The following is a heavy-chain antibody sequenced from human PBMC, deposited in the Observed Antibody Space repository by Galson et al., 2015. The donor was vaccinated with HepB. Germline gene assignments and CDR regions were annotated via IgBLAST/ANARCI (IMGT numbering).Heavy chain of an antibody. V-gene: IGHV3-11*06. CDR3: ARNLNVLLWFGELDP. Sequence: SLRLSCAASGFTFSDCYMSWIRQAPGKGLEWVSYISSSSSYTNYADSVKGRFTISRDNAKNSLYLQMNSLRAEDTAVYYCARNLNVLLWFGELDPWGQGTLVTASS. CDR1: GFTFSDCY. D-gene: IGHD3-10*01. J-gene: IGHJ5*02. CDR2: ISSSSSYT.